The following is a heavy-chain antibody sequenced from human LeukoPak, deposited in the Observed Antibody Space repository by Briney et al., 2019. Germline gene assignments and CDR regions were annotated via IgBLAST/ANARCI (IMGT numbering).Heavy chain of an antibody. CDR1: GFTFSSYA. V-gene: IGHV3-23*01. CDR3: ASGYSSSSRVYRYFDY. D-gene: IGHD6-6*01. Sequence: GRSLRLSCAASGFTFSSYAMSWVRQAPGKGLEWVSAISGSGGSTYYADSVKGRFTISRDNSKNTLYLQMNSLRAEDTAVYYCASGYSSSSRVYRYFDYWGQGTLVTVSS. CDR2: ISGSGGST. J-gene: IGHJ4*02.